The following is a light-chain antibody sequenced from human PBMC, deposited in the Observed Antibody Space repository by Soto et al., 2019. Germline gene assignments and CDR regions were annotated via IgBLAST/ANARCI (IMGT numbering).Light chain of an antibody. CDR1: QSVSSN. CDR2: GAS. J-gene: IGKJ1*01. V-gene: IGKV3-15*01. CDR3: QQYNNLPWT. Sequence: EIVMTQSPATLSVSPGERATLSCRASQSVSSNLAWYQQKRGQAPRLLIYGASTRVTGIPARFSGSGSGTEFTLTISRLQSEDVAVYYCQQYNNLPWTFGQGTKVEIK.